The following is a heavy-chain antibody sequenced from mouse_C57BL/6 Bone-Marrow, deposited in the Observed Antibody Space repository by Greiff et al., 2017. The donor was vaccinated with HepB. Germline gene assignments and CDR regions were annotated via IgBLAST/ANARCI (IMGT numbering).Heavy chain of an antibody. CDR3: ARGWLLAN. J-gene: IGHJ3*01. Sequence: EVKLMESGGGLVQPGGSLKLSCAASGFAFSSYWMSWVRRAPGKGLEWIGEINPDSSTINYATSLKDKFIISRDNAKNTLYLQVSKVRSEDTALYYCARGWLLANWGQGTLVTVSA. V-gene: IGHV4-1*01. CDR2: INPDSSTI. CDR1: GFAFSSYW. D-gene: IGHD2-3*01.